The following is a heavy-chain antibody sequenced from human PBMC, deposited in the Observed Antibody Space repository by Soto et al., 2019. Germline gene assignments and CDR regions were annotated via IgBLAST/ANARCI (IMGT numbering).Heavy chain of an antibody. J-gene: IGHJ4*02. CDR3: ARGLIDREGEGYGDYDLDY. Sequence: PSETLSLTCTVSGGSISSYYWSWIRQPPGKGLEWIGYIYYSGSTNYNPSLKSRVTISVDTSKNQFSLKLSSVTAADTAVYYCARGLIDREGEGYGDYDLDYWGQGTLVTVSS. CDR2: IYYSGST. CDR1: GGSISSYY. D-gene: IGHD4-17*01. V-gene: IGHV4-59*08.